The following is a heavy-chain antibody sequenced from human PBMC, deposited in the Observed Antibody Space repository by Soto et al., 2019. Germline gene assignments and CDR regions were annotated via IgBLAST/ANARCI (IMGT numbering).Heavy chain of an antibody. CDR2: ISYDGSNK. CDR1: GFTFSSYA. Sequence: PGGSLRLSCAASGFTFSSYAMHWVRQAPGKGLEWVAVISYDGSNKYYADSVKGRFTISRDNSKNTLYLQMNSLRAEDTAVYYCARDQLLPKRKPYRIYYFDYWGQGTLVTVSS. CDR3: ARDQLLPKRKPYRIYYFDY. V-gene: IGHV3-30-3*01. J-gene: IGHJ4*02. D-gene: IGHD2-2*01.